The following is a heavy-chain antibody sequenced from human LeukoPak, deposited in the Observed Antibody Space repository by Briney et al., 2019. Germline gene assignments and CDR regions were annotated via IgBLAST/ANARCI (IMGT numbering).Heavy chain of an antibody. CDR3: ARDLGAAWDFDY. V-gene: IGHV4-4*09. D-gene: IGHD3-16*01. Sequence: SETLSLTRTVSGGSISSYYWSWIRQPPGKGLEWIVYIYTSGSTNYNPSLKSRVTISVDTSKNQFSLNLSSVTAADTAVYYRARDLGAAWDFDYWGQGTLVTVSS. CDR2: IYTSGST. CDR1: GGSISSYY. J-gene: IGHJ4*02.